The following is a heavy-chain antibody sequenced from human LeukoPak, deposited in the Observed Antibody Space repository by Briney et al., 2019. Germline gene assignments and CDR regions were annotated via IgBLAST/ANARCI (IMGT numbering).Heavy chain of an antibody. CDR3: ARGPGAFDY. V-gene: IGHV3-66*01. CDR2: MYSEGGT. Sequence: PGGSLRLSCAASGINVGSNYMNWVRQAPERGLEWVSVMYSEGGTNYADSVKGRFTISRDYLKNTLYLQMDSLRVEDTAVYYCARGPGAFDYWGQGTLVTVSS. CDR1: GINVGSNY. J-gene: IGHJ4*02.